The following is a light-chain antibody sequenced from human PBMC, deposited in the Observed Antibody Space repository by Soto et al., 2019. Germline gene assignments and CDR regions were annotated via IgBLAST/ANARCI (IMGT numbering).Light chain of an antibody. Sequence: DIQLTHSLSFLSASEAGRDSITCRARQSIHYFFHWYQHKAGQAPPVLIYAASSSQDGVPARFGGSGSAADSTLTISNLQAEDCVIYYCHQSFSIPLTFGGGTQVDI. V-gene: IGKV1-39*01. CDR1: QSIHYF. CDR3: HQSFSIPLT. CDR2: AAS. J-gene: IGKJ4*01.